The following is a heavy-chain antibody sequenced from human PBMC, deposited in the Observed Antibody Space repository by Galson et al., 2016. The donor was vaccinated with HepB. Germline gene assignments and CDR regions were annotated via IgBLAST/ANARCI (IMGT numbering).Heavy chain of an antibody. Sequence: TLSLTCTVSGGAISSDGDYWSWIRHHPGKGLEWIGYIYYSGSTYYTPSLKSRVTISVDTSKNQFSLRLSSVTAADTAVYYCPSGSYQFVYYWGQGTLVTVSS. CDR1: GGAISSDGDY. D-gene: IGHD2-2*01. CDR2: IYYSGST. V-gene: IGHV4-31*03. J-gene: IGHJ4*02. CDR3: PSGSYQFVYY.